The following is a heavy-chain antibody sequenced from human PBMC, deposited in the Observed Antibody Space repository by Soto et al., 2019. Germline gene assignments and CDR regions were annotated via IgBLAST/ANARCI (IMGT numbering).Heavy chain of an antibody. J-gene: IGHJ6*02. CDR2: ISDTGSSH. D-gene: IGHD6-13*01. V-gene: IGHV3-30*03. CDR1: GFTFSSYG. CDR3: VRATRSWGHYYYHGMDV. Sequence: VQLVESGGTVVQPGGSLRLSCVGSGFTFSSYGMHWVRQAPGKGLECVAVISDTGSSHYYAASVEGRFTISRENSKNTLYLEMNDLRVDDTGVYYCVRATRSWGHYYYHGMDVWGQGTTVTV.